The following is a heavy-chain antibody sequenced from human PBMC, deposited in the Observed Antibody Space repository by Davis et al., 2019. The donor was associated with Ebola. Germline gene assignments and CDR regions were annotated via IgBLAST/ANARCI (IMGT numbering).Heavy chain of an antibody. J-gene: IGHJ6*04. D-gene: IGHD5-24*01. CDR1: RFTFSSYA. CDR3: ARDPSSDGDYYYGMDV. CDR2: ISGSGGST. Sequence: PGGSLRLSCAASRFTFSSYAMSWVRQAPGKGLEWVSAISGSGGSTYYADSVKGRFTISRDNAKNSLYLQMNSLRAEDTAVYYCARDPSSDGDYYYGMDVWGKGTTVTGSS. V-gene: IGHV3-23*01.